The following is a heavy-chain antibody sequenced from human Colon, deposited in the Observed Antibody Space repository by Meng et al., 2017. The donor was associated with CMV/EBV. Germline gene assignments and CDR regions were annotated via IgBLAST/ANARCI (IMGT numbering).Heavy chain of an antibody. D-gene: IGHD2/OR15-2a*01. Sequence: SETLSLTCTVSGDSIKSDIYYWDWIRQPPGKGLEWIGNIKYTGRTFYSPSLRGRLTISVDTSSNEFSLKLSSVTAAVTAVYYCARHLSDPESDPFDPWGQGILVTVSS. CDR2: IKYTGRT. V-gene: IGHV4-39*01. CDR3: ARHLSDPESDPFDP. J-gene: IGHJ5*02. CDR1: GDSIKSDIYY.